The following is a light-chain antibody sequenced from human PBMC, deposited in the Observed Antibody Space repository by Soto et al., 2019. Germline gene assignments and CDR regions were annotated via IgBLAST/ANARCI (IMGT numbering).Light chain of an antibody. V-gene: IGKV1-33*01. CDR2: DAS. CDR1: QDINNS. Sequence: DIQMTQSPSSLSGSVGDRVTITCQASQDINNSLNWYLQKPGKAPELLIYDASNLQTGVPSRFNGSGSGTDFTFTISSLQPEDIATYYCQQYDNLPITFGQGTHWRL. CDR3: QQYDNLPIT. J-gene: IGKJ5*01.